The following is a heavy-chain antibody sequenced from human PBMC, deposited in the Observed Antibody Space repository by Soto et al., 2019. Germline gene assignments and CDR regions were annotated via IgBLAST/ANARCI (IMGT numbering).Heavy chain of an antibody. V-gene: IGHV3-9*01. CDR2: ISWNSGSI. Sequence: EVQLVESGGGLVQPGRSLRLSCAASGFTFDDYVMHWVRQAPGKGLEWVSGISWNSGSIGYADSVKGRFTISRDNAKNSLYLQMNSLRAEDTALYYCARACPPPIFGVVIIDYYGMDVWGQGTTVTVSS. D-gene: IGHD3-3*01. CDR3: ARACPPPIFGVVIIDYYGMDV. CDR1: GFTFDDYV. J-gene: IGHJ6*02.